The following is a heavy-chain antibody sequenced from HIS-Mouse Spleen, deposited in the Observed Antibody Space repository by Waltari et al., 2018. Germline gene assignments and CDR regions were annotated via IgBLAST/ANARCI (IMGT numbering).Heavy chain of an antibody. CDR3: ARGRLGRTEYWYFDL. D-gene: IGHD7-27*01. Sequence: QVQLVQSGAEVKKPGASVKVSCKASGYTFTGYYMHWVRQAPGQGLEWMGWINPNSGGTNYAQKFQGRVTMTRDTSISTAYMELSRLRSDDTAVYYCARGRLGRTEYWYFDLWGRGTLVTVSS. J-gene: IGHJ2*01. CDR2: INPNSGGT. CDR1: GYTFTGYY. V-gene: IGHV1-2*02.